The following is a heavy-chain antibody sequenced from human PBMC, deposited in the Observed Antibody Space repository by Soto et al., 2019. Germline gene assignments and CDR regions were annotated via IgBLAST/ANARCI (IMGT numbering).Heavy chain of an antibody. CDR1: GGTFSSYA. J-gene: IGHJ6*02. CDR2: SIPIFGTA. D-gene: IGHD3-22*01. V-gene: IGHV1-69*01. CDR3: ARDGYYYDSSGYYNYYYYGMDV. Sequence: QVQLVQSGAEVKKPGSSVKVSCKASGGTFSSYAISWVRQAPGQGLEWMGGSIPIFGTANYAQKFQGRVTITADESTSPAYMALSSLRSEDPAVYYCARDGYYYDSSGYYNYYYYGMDVWGQGTTVTVSS.